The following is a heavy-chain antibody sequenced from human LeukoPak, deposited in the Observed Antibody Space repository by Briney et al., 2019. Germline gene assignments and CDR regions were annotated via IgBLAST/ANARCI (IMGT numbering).Heavy chain of an antibody. CDR1: GLTFSSYA. CDR2: ISGSGGST. CDR3: AKETSGGDCFDY. J-gene: IGHJ4*02. V-gene: IGHV3-23*01. Sequence: PGASLRLSCAASGLTFSSYAMSWVRQAPGKGLEWVSAISGSGGSTYYADSVKGRFTISRDNSENTLYLQMSSLRAEDTAVYYCAKETSGGDCFDYWGQGTLVTVSS.